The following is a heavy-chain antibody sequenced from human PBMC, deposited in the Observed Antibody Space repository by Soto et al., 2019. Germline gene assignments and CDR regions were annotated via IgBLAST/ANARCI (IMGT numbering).Heavy chain of an antibody. V-gene: IGHV4-59*01. CDR3: AGGWGGYFRH. CDR1: VGSISSYY. J-gene: IGHJ1*01. D-gene: IGHD7-27*01. Sequence: SETLSLTCTVSVGSISSYYWSWIRQPPGKGLEWIGYIYYSGSTNYNPSLKSRVTISADTSKNQFSLKLSSVTAADTAVYYCAGGWGGYFRHWGQGTLVTVSS. CDR2: IYYSGST.